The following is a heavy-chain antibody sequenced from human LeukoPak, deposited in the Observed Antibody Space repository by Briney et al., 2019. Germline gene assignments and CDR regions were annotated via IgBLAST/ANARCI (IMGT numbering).Heavy chain of an antibody. V-gene: IGHV4-61*02. CDR2: IYASGST. J-gene: IGHJ5*02. D-gene: IGHD2-15*01. CDR3: AGTRRYCSGGSCYNWFDP. Sequence: PSETLSLTCSVSGDSISSDVYYWSWIRQPPGRGLEWIGRIYASGSTTYNSSLKSRVTISIDTAKNQFSLKLTYVTAADTAVYYCAGTRRYCSGGSCYNWFDPWGQGTLVTVSS. CDR1: GDSISSDVYY.